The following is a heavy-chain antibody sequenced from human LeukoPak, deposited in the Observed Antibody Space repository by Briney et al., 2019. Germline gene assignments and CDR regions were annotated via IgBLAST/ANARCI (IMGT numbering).Heavy chain of an antibody. CDR1: GLTFSSYG. Sequence: GGSLRLSCAASGLTFSSYGMHWVRQAPGKGLEWVAVISYDGSNKYYADSVKGRFTLSRDNSKNTLYLQMNSLRAEDTAVYYCAKVPYGGYAPTRLAYFDYWGQGTLVTVSS. J-gene: IGHJ4*02. CDR3: AKVPYGGYAPTRLAYFDY. CDR2: ISYDGSNK. V-gene: IGHV3-30*18. D-gene: IGHD5-12*01.